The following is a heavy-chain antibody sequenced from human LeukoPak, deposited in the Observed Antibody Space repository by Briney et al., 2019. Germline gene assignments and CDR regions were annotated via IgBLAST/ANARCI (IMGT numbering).Heavy chain of an antibody. V-gene: IGHV1-8*01. CDR1: GYTFTSYD. Sequence: ASVKVSCKASGYTFTSYDINWVRQATGQGLEWMGWMNPNSGNTGYAQKFQGRVTMTRNTSISTAYMELSSLRSEDTAVYYCARDRRIAARLNWYFDLWGRGTLVTVSS. J-gene: IGHJ2*01. CDR2: MNPNSGNT. CDR3: ARDRRIAARLNWYFDL. D-gene: IGHD6-6*01.